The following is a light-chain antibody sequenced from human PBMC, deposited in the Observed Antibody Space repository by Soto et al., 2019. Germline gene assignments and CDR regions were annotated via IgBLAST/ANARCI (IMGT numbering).Light chain of an antibody. CDR3: QQYGSSPQT. V-gene: IGKV3-20*01. CDR2: GAS. Sequence: EIVLTQSPGTLSVSPGERATLSCRASQSISSSYLAWYQQKPGQAPRLLIYGASSRATGIPDRFSGSGSGTDFTLTISRLEPEDFAVYYCQQYGSSPQTFGQGTKVEIK. J-gene: IGKJ1*01. CDR1: QSISSSY.